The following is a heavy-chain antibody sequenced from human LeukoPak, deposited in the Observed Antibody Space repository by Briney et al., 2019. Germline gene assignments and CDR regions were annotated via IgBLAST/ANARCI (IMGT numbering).Heavy chain of an antibody. D-gene: IGHD3-10*01. J-gene: IGHJ4*02. CDR3: ARRGRFGELLPTYYFDY. Sequence: GGSLRLSCTASGFTFSSYGMHWVRQAPGKGLEWVAVIWYDGSNKYYADSVKGRFTISRDNSKNTLYLQMNSLRAEDTAVYYCARRGRFGELLPTYYFDYWGQGTLVTVSS. V-gene: IGHV3-33*01. CDR2: IWYDGSNK. CDR1: GFTFSSYG.